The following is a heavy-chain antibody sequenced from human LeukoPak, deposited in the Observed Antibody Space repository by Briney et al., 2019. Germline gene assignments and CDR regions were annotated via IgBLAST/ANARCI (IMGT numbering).Heavy chain of an antibody. J-gene: IGHJ5*02. CDR3: ARDSQREWLVKGNWFDP. CDR2: IYYSGST. D-gene: IGHD6-19*01. V-gene: IGHV4-39*07. Sequence: PSETLSLTCTVSGGSISSSSYYWGWIRQPPGKGLEWIGSIYYSGSTYYNPSLKSRVTISVDTSKNQFSLKLSSVTAADTAVYYCARDSQREWLVKGNWFDPWGQGTLVTVSS. CDR1: GGSISSSSYY.